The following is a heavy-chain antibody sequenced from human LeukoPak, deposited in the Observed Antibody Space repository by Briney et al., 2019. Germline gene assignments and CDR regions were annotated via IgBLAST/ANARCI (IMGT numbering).Heavy chain of an antibody. CDR2: INPNSGGT. J-gene: IGHJ5*02. Sequence: ASVKVSCKASGYTFTGYYMHWVRQAPRQGLEWMGWINPNSGGTNYAQKFQGRVTMTRDTSISIAYMELSRLRSDDTAVYYCAREVGATENLMWFDPWGQGTLVTVSS. V-gene: IGHV1-2*02. CDR1: GYTFTGYY. D-gene: IGHD1-26*01. CDR3: AREVGATENLMWFDP.